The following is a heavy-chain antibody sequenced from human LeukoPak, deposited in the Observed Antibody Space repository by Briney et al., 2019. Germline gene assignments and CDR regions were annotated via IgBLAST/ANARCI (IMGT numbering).Heavy chain of an antibody. V-gene: IGHV3-21*01. J-gene: IGHJ5*02. D-gene: IGHD5-12*01. Sequence: GGSLRLSCAASGFTFSSYSMNWVRQAPGRGLEWVSSISSSSSYIYYADSVKGRFTISRDNAKNSLYLQMNSLRAEDTAVYHCARDWATGWFDPWGQGTLVTVSS. CDR1: GFTFSSYS. CDR2: ISSSSSYI. CDR3: ARDWATGWFDP.